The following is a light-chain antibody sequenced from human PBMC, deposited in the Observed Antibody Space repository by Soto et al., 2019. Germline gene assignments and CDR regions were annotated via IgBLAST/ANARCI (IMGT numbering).Light chain of an antibody. Sequence: QAVVTQPPSVSGAPGQRVTISCIGSSSNIGAGYDIHWYQQLPGTAPKLLIYGHSNRPSGIPDRFSGSKSATSASLAITGLQAEDEADYYCQSYDSSLRVYVFGTGTKLTVL. CDR3: QSYDSSLRVYV. CDR2: GHS. V-gene: IGLV1-40*01. CDR1: SSNIGAGYD. J-gene: IGLJ1*01.